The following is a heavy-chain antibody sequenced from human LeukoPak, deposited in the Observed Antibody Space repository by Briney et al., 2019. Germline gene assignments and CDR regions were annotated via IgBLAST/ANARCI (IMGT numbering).Heavy chain of an antibody. D-gene: IGHD6-13*01. CDR3: AKDRGGIAAALDAFDI. V-gene: IGHV3-30-3*01. J-gene: IGHJ3*02. CDR1: GFTFSSYA. Sequence: GGSLRLSCAASGFTFSSYAMHWVRQAPGKGLEWVAVISYDGSNKYYADSVKGRFTISRDNPKNTLYLQMNSLRAEDTAVYYCAKDRGGIAAALDAFDIWGQGTMVTVSS. CDR2: ISYDGSNK.